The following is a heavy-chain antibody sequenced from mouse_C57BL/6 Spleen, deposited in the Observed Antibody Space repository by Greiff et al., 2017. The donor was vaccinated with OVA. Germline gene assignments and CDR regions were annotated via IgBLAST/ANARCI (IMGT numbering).Heavy chain of an antibody. CDR3: ARLGGSSPFAY. J-gene: IGHJ3*01. D-gene: IGHD1-1*01. V-gene: IGHV1-69*01. CDR1: GYTFTSYW. Sequence: QVQLQQPGAELVMPGASVKLSCKASGYTFTSYWMHWVKQRPGQGLEWIGEIDPSDSYTNYNQKFKGKSTLTVDKSYSTAYMQLSSLTSEDSAVYYCARLGGSSPFAYWGQGTLVTVSA. CDR2: IDPSDSYT.